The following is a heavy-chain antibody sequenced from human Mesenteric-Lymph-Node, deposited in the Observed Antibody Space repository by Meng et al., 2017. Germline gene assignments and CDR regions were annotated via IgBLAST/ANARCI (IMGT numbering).Heavy chain of an antibody. D-gene: IGHD2-15*01. CDR1: GFTFSTYW. Sequence: GGSLRLSCAASGFTFSTYWMHWVRQAPGKGLVWVSRITSEGSSTTYADSVKGRFTISRDNSKNTLYLQMNSLRAEDTAVYYCARVGYCSGGSCYGPNAFDIWGQGTMVTVSS. CDR3: ARVGYCSGGSCYGPNAFDI. V-gene: IGHV3-74*01. J-gene: IGHJ3*02. CDR2: ITSEGSST.